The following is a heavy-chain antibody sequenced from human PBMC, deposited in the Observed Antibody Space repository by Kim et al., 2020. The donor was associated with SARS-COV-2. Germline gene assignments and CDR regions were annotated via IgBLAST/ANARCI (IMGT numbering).Heavy chain of an antibody. V-gene: IGHV1-69*04. Sequence: SVKVSCKASGGTFSSYAISWVRQAPGQGLEWMGRIIPILGIANYAQKFQGRVTITADKSTSTAYMELSSLRSDDTAVYYCAREDGYYDRSGYYYFDYLG. CDR3: AREDGYYDRSGYYYFDY. D-gene: IGHD3-22*01. CDR2: IIPILGIA. CDR1: GGTFSSYA. J-gene: IGHJ4*01.